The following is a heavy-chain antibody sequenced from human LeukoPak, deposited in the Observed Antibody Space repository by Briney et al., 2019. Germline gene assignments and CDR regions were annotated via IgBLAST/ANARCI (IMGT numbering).Heavy chain of an antibody. CDR1: GGSIGPYY. J-gene: IGHJ4*02. CDR2: IYYSGST. CDR3: ARSTWLLDK. V-gene: IGHV4-59*01. Sequence: SETLSLTCTVSGGSIGPYYWSWIRQPPGKGLEWIGYIYYSGSTNYNPSLKSRVTISLDTSKNQFSLQLSSVTAADTAVYYCARSTWLLDKWGQGTLVTVSS. D-gene: IGHD3-22*01.